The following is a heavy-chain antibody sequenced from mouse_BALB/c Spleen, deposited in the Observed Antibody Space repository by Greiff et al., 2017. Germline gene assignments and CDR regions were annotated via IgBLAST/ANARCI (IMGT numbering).Heavy chain of an antibody. Sequence: EVLLVESGGGLVKPGGSLKLSCAASGFTFSSYAMSWVRQTPEKRLEWVETISSGGSYTYYQHSVKGRFTISRDNAKNTLYLQMSRLRSEDTAMYYCARRDGTYYFDYWGQGTTLTVSS. V-gene: IGHV5-9-3*01. CDR3: ARRDGTYYFDY. J-gene: IGHJ2*01. D-gene: IGHD2-3*01. CDR2: ISSGGSYT. CDR1: GFTFSSYA.